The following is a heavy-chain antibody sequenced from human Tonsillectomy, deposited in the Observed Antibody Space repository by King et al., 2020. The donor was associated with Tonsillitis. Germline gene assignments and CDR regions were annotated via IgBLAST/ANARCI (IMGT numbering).Heavy chain of an antibody. V-gene: IGHV3-30*02. J-gene: IGHJ6*02. CDR2: VRYDGSNK. CDR3: ARVGYCSSSNCYGVDV. Sequence: VQLVESGGGVVQPGGSLRISCAASGFTFSSYGIHWVRQAPGKGLEWVAFVRYDGSNKNYADSVKGRFTVSRDNSKNTMYLQMNTLRPEDTAVYYCARVGYCSSSNCYGVDVWGQGTTVTVSS. D-gene: IGHD2-2*01. CDR1: GFTFSSYG.